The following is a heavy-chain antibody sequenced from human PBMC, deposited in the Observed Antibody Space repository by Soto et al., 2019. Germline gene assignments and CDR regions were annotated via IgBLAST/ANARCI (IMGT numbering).Heavy chain of an antibody. Sequence: SETLPHTWTVSGGSISSYYWSWIRQPPGKGLEWIGYIYYSGRTNYNPSLKSRVTISVDTSKSQFSLKLSSVTAADTAVYYCARYVLPRAWGQGTLVTVSS. J-gene: IGHJ5*02. D-gene: IGHD3-10*01. CDR1: GGSISSYY. CDR3: ARYVLPRA. CDR2: IYYSGRT. V-gene: IGHV4-59*01.